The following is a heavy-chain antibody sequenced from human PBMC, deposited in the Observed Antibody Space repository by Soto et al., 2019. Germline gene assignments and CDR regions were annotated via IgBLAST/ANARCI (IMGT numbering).Heavy chain of an antibody. D-gene: IGHD5-18*01. Sequence: ASVKVSCKASGYTFTGYYMHWVRQAPGQGLEWMGWINPNSGGTNYAQKFQGRVTMTRDTSISTAYMELSRLRSDDTAVYYCARVKGGIQYYYYGMDVWGQGTTVTAP. CDR2: INPNSGGT. CDR1: GYTFTGYY. CDR3: ARVKGGIQYYYYGMDV. V-gene: IGHV1-2*02. J-gene: IGHJ6*02.